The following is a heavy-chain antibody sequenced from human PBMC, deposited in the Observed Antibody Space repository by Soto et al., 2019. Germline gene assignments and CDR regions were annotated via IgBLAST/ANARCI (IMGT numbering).Heavy chain of an antibody. CDR2: INNDGSST. CDR3: ARRSSGRYFDY. V-gene: IGHV3-74*01. CDR1: GFTFSSYW. D-gene: IGHD6-19*01. Sequence: GGSLRLSCAASGFTFSSYWMHWVRQAPGKGLVWVSHINNDGSSTTYADSVKGRFTISRDNAKNTLYLQVNSLRAEDTAVYYCARRSSGRYFDYWGQGTLVTVSS. J-gene: IGHJ4*02.